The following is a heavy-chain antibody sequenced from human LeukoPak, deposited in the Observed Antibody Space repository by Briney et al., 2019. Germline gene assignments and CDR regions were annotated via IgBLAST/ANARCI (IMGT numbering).Heavy chain of an antibody. CDR3: TSRVVGATGFDY. Sequence: GGSLRLSCAASGFTFSGSAMHWVRQASGKGLEWVGRIRSKANSYATAYAASVKGRFTISRDDSKNTAYLQMNSLKTEDTAVYYCTSRVVGATGFDYWGQGTLVTVSS. CDR2: IRSKANSYAT. D-gene: IGHD1-26*01. J-gene: IGHJ4*02. V-gene: IGHV3-73*01. CDR1: GFTFSGSA.